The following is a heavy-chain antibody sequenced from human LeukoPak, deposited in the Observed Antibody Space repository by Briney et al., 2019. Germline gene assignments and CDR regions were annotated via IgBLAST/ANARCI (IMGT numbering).Heavy chain of an antibody. CDR1: GFNFSDYY. D-gene: IGHD3-9*01. J-gene: IGHJ4*02. CDR2: ISSSSSYT. Sequence: PGGSRRLCCAASGFNFSDYYMSWIRQAPGKGLEWVSYISSSSSYTNYADSVKGRFTISRDNAKNSLYLQMNSLRAEDTAVYYCARYYDILTGYYTSIGYWGQGTLVTVSS. V-gene: IGHV3-11*06. CDR3: ARYYDILTGYYTSIGY.